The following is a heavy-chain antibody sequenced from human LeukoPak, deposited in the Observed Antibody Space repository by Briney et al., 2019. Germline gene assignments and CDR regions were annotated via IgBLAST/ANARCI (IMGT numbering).Heavy chain of an antibody. CDR2: IYTSGST. J-gene: IGHJ5*02. Sequence: SSETLSLTCSVSGGSISSYYWSWIRQPAGKGLEWIGRIYTSGSTNYNPSLKSRVTMSVDTSKNQFSLKLSSVTAADTAVYYCAREVVITMVRGVNLDNWFDPWGQGTLVTVSS. V-gene: IGHV4-4*07. CDR3: AREVVITMVRGVNLDNWFDP. D-gene: IGHD3-10*01. CDR1: GGSISSYY.